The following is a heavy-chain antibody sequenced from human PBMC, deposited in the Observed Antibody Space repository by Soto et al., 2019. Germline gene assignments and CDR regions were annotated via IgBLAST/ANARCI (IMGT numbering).Heavy chain of an antibody. CDR3: ARDRVLRGSGLTYFDY. CDR1: GFTFGDSG. Sequence: QVQLVESGGGVVQPGRSLRLSCAASGFTFGDSGMHWVRQAPGKGLEWLAVIWFDESYEYYADSVKGRFTGSRDNSQNTVYLQMNSLRVEDTAVYFCARDRVLRGSGLTYFDYWGQGTLVTVSS. J-gene: IGHJ4*01. V-gene: IGHV3-33*01. D-gene: IGHD3-10*01. CDR2: IWFDESYE.